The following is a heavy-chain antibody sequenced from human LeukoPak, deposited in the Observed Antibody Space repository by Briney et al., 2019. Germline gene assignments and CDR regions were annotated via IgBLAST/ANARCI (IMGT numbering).Heavy chain of an antibody. CDR3: AKAEQQLLIGNWFDP. V-gene: IGHV3-23*01. CDR1: GFTFSSYA. CDR2: ISGSGGST. D-gene: IGHD6-13*01. J-gene: IGHJ5*02. Sequence: QAGGPLRLSCAASGFTFSSYAMSWVRQAPGKGLEWVSAISGSGGSTYYADSVKGRFTISRDNSKNTLYLQMNSLRAEDTAVYYCAKAEQQLLIGNWFDPWGQGTLVTVSS.